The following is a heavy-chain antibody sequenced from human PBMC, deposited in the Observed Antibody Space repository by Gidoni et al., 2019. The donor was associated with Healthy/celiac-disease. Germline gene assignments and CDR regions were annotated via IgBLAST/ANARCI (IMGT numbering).Heavy chain of an antibody. CDR2: ISYDGSNK. Sequence: QVQLVESGGGVVQPGRSLRLSCAASGFTFRSYAMHWVRQAPGKGLEWVAVISYDGSNKYYADSVKGRFTISRDNSKNTLYLQMNSLRAEDTAVYYCAREGPITMIVVPKGMDVWGQGTTVTVSS. CDR1: GFTFRSYA. J-gene: IGHJ6*02. CDR3: AREGPITMIVVPKGMDV. V-gene: IGHV3-30-3*01. D-gene: IGHD3-22*01.